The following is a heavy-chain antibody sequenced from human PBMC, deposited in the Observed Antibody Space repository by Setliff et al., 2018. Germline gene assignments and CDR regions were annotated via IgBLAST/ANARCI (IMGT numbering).Heavy chain of an antibody. CDR3: ARHVGSRGRSYNYYYYYMDV. D-gene: IGHD3-10*01. J-gene: IGHJ6*03. CDR2: TYYNGDA. V-gene: IGHV4-39*01. Sequence: SETLSLTCTVSGGSLRGNAIFWGWIRQPPGKGLEWIGSTYYNGDAYYNPSLKSRVTMSVDTSRNQFSLKLSSVTAADTAVYYCARHVGSRGRSYNYYYYYMDVWGKGTTVTVSS. CDR1: GGSLRGNAIF.